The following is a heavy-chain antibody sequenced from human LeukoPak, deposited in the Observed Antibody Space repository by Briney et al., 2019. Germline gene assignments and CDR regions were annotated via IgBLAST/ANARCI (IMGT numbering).Heavy chain of an antibody. CDR3: ARGFDSSSWYPYFDY. CDR2: IYYSGST. CDR1: GGSFSGYY. Sequence: SETLSLTCAVYGGSFSGYYWSWIRQHPGKGLEWIGYIYYSGSTYYNPSLKSRVTISVDTSKNQFSLKLSSVTAADTAVHYCARGFDSSSWYPYFDYWGQGTLVTVSS. J-gene: IGHJ4*02. V-gene: IGHV4-31*11. D-gene: IGHD6-13*01.